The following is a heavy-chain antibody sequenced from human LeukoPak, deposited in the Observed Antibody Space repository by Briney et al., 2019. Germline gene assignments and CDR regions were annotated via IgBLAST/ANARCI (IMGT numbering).Heavy chain of an antibody. Sequence: SETLSLTCTVSGYSISSGYYWGWIRQPPGKGLEWIGSIYHSGSTYYNPSLKSRVTISVDTSKNQFSLKLSSVTAADTAVYYCARDCRPRRYSYGGFDIWGQGTMVTVSS. CDR1: GYSISSGYY. D-gene: IGHD5-18*01. J-gene: IGHJ3*02. CDR3: ARDCRPRRYSYGGFDI. CDR2: IYHSGST. V-gene: IGHV4-38-2*02.